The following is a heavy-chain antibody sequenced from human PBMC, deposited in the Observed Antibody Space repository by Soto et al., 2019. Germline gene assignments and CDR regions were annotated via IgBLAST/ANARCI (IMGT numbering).Heavy chain of an antibody. D-gene: IGHD3-10*01. CDR3: ARQVRVVRAVTPYNWFVP. CDR2: IYYSGST. CDR1: GGSISSYY. Sequence: PSETLSLTCTVSGGSISSYYWSWIRQPPGKGLEWIGYIYYSGSTNYNPSLKSRVTISVDTSKNQFSLKLSSVTAADTAVYYCARQVRVVRAVTPYNWFVPWGQGTMGT. J-gene: IGHJ5*02. V-gene: IGHV4-59*08.